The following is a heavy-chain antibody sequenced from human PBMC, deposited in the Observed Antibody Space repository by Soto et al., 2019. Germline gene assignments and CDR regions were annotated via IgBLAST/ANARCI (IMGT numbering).Heavy chain of an antibody. Sequence: SETLSLTCTVSGGSISSGDYYWSWIRQPPGKGLEWIGYIYYSGSTYYNPSLKSRVTISVDTSKSQFSLKLSSVTAADTAVYYCARANRIQLWIFDYWAQGTLVIGSS. CDR1: GGSISSGDYY. D-gene: IGHD5-18*01. V-gene: IGHV4-30-4*01. CDR2: IYYSGST. CDR3: ARANRIQLWIFDY. J-gene: IGHJ4*02.